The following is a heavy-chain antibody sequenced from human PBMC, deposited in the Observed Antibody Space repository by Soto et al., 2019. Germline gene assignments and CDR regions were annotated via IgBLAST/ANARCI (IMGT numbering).Heavy chain of an antibody. V-gene: IGHV2-5*02. Sequence: QITLKESGPPLVKPTQTLTLTCTFSGFSHSTSGVGVGWIRQPPGKALEWLAVIYWDDSKTYSPSLKSRLTITKDTSRDQVVLTMTNMDPVDTATYYCAHKGSGSRAIDYWGQGALVTVSS. CDR1: GFSHSTSGVG. CDR2: IYWDDSK. D-gene: IGHD3-10*01. J-gene: IGHJ4*02. CDR3: AHKGSGSRAIDY.